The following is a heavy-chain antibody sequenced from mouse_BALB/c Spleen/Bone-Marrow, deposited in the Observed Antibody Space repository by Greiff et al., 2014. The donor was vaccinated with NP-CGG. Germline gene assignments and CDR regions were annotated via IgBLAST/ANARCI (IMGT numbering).Heavy chain of an antibody. CDR1: GYSFTGYY. D-gene: IGHD2-10*02. V-gene: IGHV1S30*01. Sequence: VQLQQSGPELVKPGPSVKISCKASGYSFTGYYMHWVKQSHGKSLEWIGGINPYNGGISYNQKFKGKATLTVDTSSSTAFMKLSSLTAEDSVVYCCARQLYGNYAYWGQGTLVTVSA. J-gene: IGHJ3*01. CDR2: INPYNGGI. CDR3: ARQLYGNYAY.